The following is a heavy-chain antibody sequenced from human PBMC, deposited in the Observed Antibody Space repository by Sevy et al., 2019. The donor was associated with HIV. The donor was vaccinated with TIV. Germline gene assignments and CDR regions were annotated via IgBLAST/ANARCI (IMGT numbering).Heavy chain of an antibody. J-gene: IGHJ6*02. Sequence: ASVKVSCKASGYTFTSYGISWVRQAPGQGLEWMGWISAYNGNTNYAQKLQGRVTMTTDTSTSTAYMELRSLRSDDTAVYYCAKGFGELSRYYYYGMDVWGQGTTVTVSS. V-gene: IGHV1-18*01. D-gene: IGHD3-10*01. CDR2: ISAYNGNT. CDR3: AKGFGELSRYYYYGMDV. CDR1: GYTFTSYG.